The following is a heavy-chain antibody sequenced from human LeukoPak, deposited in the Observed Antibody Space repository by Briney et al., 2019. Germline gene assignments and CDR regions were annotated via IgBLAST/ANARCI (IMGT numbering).Heavy chain of an antibody. CDR3: ARSGVPGAMTWFDP. CDR1: GYSFTTYW. J-gene: IGHJ5*02. D-gene: IGHD2-2*01. V-gene: IGHV5-51*01. Sequence: GESLKISCKASGYSFTTYWIGWVRQMPGKGLEWMGIIYPGDSDTRYSPSFQGQVTISADKSINTAYLQWRSLKASDTAMYYCARSGVPGAMTWFDPWGQGTLVTVSP. CDR2: IYPGDSDT.